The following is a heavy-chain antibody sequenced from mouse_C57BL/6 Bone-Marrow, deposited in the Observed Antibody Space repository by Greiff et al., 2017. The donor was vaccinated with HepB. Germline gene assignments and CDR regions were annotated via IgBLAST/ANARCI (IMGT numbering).Heavy chain of an antibody. J-gene: IGHJ2*01. CDR2: ISYDGSN. D-gene: IGHD4-1*01. CDR3: ARELDWVYFDY. CDR1: GYSITSGYY. V-gene: IGHV3-6*01. Sequence: EVKVEESGPGLVKPSQSLSLTCSVTGYSITSGYYWNWIRQFPGNKLEWMGYISYDGSNNYNPSLKNRISITRDTSKNQFFLKLNSVTTEDTATYYCARELDWVYFDYWGQGTTLTVSS.